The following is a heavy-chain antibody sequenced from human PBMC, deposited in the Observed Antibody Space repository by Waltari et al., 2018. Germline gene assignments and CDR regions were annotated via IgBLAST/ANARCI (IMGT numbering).Heavy chain of an antibody. J-gene: IGHJ4*02. CDR2: ISGSGGST. CDR3: AKDLAFWSGYTEFDY. Sequence: EVQLVESGGGLVQPGGSLRLSCAASGFTFSSYAMSWVRQAPGKGLEWVSAISGSGGSTYYADSVNGRFTISRDNAKNTLYLQMNSLRAEDTAVYYCAKDLAFWSGYTEFDYWGQGTLVTVSS. V-gene: IGHV3-23*04. D-gene: IGHD3-3*01. CDR1: GFTFSSYA.